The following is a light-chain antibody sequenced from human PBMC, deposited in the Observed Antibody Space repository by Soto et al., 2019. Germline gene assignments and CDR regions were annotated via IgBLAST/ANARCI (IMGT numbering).Light chain of an antibody. Sequence: DIVMTQSPLSLPVTPGEPASISCRSTQSLLHSNGYNYLDWYLQKPGQSTQLLIYLSSNRAPGVPDRFSGRGFGTDFTLKTSRVEAEDVGVYYCMQALQTPFTVGEGTKLELK. CDR1: QSLLHSNGYNY. CDR2: LSS. J-gene: IGKJ2*01. V-gene: IGKV2-28*01. CDR3: MQALQTPFT.